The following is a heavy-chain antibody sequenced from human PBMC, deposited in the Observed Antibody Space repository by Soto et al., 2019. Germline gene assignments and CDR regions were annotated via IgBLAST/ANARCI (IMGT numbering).Heavy chain of an antibody. CDR2: INAGNGNT. CDR1: GYTFTSYA. D-gene: IGHD2-15*01. V-gene: IGHV1-3*01. J-gene: IGHJ4*02. CDR3: ARDLTGYCSGGSCYPFYYFDY. Sequence: ASVKVSCKASGYTFTSYAMHWVRQAPGQRLEWMGWINAGNGNTKYSQKFQGRVTITRDTSASTAYMELSSLRSEDTAVYYCARDLTGYCSGGSCYPFYYFDYWGQGTLVIVSS.